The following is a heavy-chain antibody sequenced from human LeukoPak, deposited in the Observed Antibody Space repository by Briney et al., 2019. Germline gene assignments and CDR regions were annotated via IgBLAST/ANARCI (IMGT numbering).Heavy chain of an antibody. CDR1: GGSISSGDYY. CDR3: ARVHGPAAIYNWFDP. CDR2: IYYSGST. Sequence: PSQTLSLTCTVSGGSISSGDYYWSWIRQPPGKGLEWIGYIYYSGSTYYNPSLKSRVTISVDTSKNQFSLKLSSVTAADTAVYYCARVHGPAAIYNWFDPWGQGTLVTVSS. D-gene: IGHD2-2*01. J-gene: IGHJ5*02. V-gene: IGHV4-30-4*08.